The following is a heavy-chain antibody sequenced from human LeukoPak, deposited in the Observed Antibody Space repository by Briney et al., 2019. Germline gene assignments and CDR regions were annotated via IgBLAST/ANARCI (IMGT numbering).Heavy chain of an antibody. J-gene: IGHJ5*02. CDR2: ISGSGGST. D-gene: IGHD1-14*01. Sequence: GASMRLSCAASGFTFSSYAMSWVRQAPGKGLEWVSAISGSGGSTYYADSVKGRFTLSRDNSKNTLYLQMNSLRAEDTAVYYCAKVPDGREANWFDPWGQGTLVTVSS. V-gene: IGHV3-23*01. CDR3: AKVPDGREANWFDP. CDR1: GFTFSSYA.